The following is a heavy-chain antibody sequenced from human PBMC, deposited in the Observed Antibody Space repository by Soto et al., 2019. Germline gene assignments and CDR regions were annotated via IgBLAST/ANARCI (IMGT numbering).Heavy chain of an antibody. CDR1: GFTFSSYA. CDR2: ISGSGGST. D-gene: IGHD3-22*01. CDR3: AKFRVLGYDSSGYYGDDDY. J-gene: IGHJ4*02. V-gene: IGHV3-23*01. Sequence: EVQLLESGGGLVQPGGSLRLSCAASGFTFSSYAMSWVRQAPGKGLEWVSAISGSGGSTYYADSVKGRFTISRDNSKNTLYLQMNSLRAEDTAVYYCAKFRVLGYDSSGYYGDDDYWGQGTLVTVSS.